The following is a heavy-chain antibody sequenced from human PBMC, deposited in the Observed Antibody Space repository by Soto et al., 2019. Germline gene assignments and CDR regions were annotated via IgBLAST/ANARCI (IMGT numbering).Heavy chain of an antibody. CDR1: GYTFTSYG. V-gene: IGHV1-18*01. CDR3: ARDERDIVLVPAAMTDPNWFDP. CDR2: ISAYNGNT. D-gene: IGHD2-2*01. J-gene: IGHJ5*02. Sequence: ASVKVSCKASGYTFTSYGISWVRQAPGQGLEWMGWISAYNGNTNYAQKLQGRVTMTTDTSTSTAYMELRSLRSDDTAVYYCARDERDIVLVPAAMTDPNWFDPWGQGTLVTVSS.